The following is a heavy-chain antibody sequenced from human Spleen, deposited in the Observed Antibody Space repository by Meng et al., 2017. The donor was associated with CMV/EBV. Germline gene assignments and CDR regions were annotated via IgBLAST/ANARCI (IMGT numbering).Heavy chain of an antibody. CDR1: GFTFSSYS. Sequence: LSLTCAASGFTFSSYSMNWVRQAPGKGLEWVSSISSSSSYIYYADSVKGRFTISRDNAKNSLYLQMNSLRAEDTAVYYCTVPYQYYGMDVWGQGTTVTVSS. CDR2: ISSSSSYI. V-gene: IGHV3-21*01. CDR3: TVPYQYYGMDV. J-gene: IGHJ6*02.